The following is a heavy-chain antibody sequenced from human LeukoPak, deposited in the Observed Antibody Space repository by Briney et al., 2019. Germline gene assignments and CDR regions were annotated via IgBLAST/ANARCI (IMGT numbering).Heavy chain of an antibody. J-gene: IGHJ6*03. CDR2: ISGSGGST. V-gene: IGHV3-23*01. D-gene: IGHD2-15*01. CDR3: AKNADRGAYCRGGSCYPYYYYYMDV. Sequence: PGGSLRLSCAASGFTFSSYDMTWVRQAPGRGLEWVSAISGSGGSTYCADSVKGRFTISRDNSKNTLYLQMDSLTVEDTAIYYCAKNADRGAYCRGGSCYPYYYYYMDVWGTGTTVTIS. CDR1: GFTFSSYD.